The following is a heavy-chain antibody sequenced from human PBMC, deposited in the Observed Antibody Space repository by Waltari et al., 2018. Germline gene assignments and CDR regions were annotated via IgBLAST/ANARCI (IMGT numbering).Heavy chain of an antibody. CDR1: GFTFSSYA. D-gene: IGHD3-22*01. J-gene: IGHJ4*02. Sequence: EVQLLESGGGLVQPGGSLSISCAASGFTFSSYAMSWVRQAPGKGLDWVSAIRGSGGSTYYADSVKGRFTISRDNSKNTLYLQMNSLRAEDTAVYYCAKTLYYYDSSGYPYWGQGTLVTVSS. CDR2: IRGSGGST. V-gene: IGHV3-23*01. CDR3: AKTLYYYDSSGYPY.